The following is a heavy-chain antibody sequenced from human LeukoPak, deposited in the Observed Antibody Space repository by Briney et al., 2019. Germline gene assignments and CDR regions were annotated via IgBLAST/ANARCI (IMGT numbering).Heavy chain of an antibody. CDR2: INHSGST. CDR3: ARRIDP. Sequence: PSETLSLTCAVYGVSLSGYSWTWIRQPPGKGLEWLGEINHSGSTNYNPSLKSRVTISIDTSNDQFSLKLSSVTAADTAVYYCARRIDPWGQGTLVTVSS. CDR1: GVSLSGYS. J-gene: IGHJ5*02. V-gene: IGHV4-34*01.